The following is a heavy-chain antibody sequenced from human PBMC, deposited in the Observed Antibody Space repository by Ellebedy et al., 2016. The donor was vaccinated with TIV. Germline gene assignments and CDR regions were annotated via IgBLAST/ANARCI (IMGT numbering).Heavy chain of an antibody. CDR3: ARAHRDNNADGFDI. CDR2: ISYDGRSE. V-gene: IGHV3-30*03. CDR1: GFNVSTNY. J-gene: IGHJ3*02. Sequence: GESLKISCAVSGFNVSTNYMTWVRQVPGKGLEWVSFISYDGRSEYYADSVKGRFTISRDTFKNTLYLQLNSLRVEDTAVYYCARAHRDNNADGFDIWGQGTMVTVSS. D-gene: IGHD1/OR15-1a*01.